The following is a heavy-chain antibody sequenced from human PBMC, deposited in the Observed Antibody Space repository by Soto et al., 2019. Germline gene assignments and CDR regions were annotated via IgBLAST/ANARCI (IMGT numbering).Heavy chain of an antibody. D-gene: IGHD3-22*01. Sequence: EVQLVESGGGLVQPGGSLRLSCAASGFTFSSYWMHWVRQAPGKGLVWVSRINSDGTSTSYADSVRGRFTISRDNAKNTMYLQMNSLRAEDTAVYYCARGGEMKYYYSSGYLYRGQGTLVTVSS. CDR1: GFTFSSYW. CDR3: ARGGEMKYYYSSGYLY. J-gene: IGHJ4*02. CDR2: INSDGTST. V-gene: IGHV3-74*01.